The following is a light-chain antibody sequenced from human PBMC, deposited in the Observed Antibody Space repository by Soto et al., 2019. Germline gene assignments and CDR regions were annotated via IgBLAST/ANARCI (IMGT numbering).Light chain of an antibody. CDR1: QSISSY. J-gene: IGKJ2*01. V-gene: IGKV1-39*01. CDR2: AAS. CDR3: QPSYSTPYT. Sequence: DIQMSQSPSSLSASVGDRVTITCRASQSISSYLNWYQQKPGKAHKLLIYAASSLQSGVPSRFSGSGSGTDFTLTISSLQPEDFATYYCQPSYSTPYTFGRGTKLEIK.